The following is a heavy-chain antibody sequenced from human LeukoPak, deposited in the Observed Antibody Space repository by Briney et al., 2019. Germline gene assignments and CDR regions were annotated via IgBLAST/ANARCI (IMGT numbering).Heavy chain of an antibody. CDR3: ASLRGYSCGYHSDY. Sequence: SETLSLTCTVSGYSISSGYYWGWIRQPPGKGLEWIGSIYHSGSTYYNPSLKSRVTISVDTSKNQFSLKLSSVTAADTAVYYCASLRGYSCGYHSDYWGQGTLVTVSS. J-gene: IGHJ4*02. CDR2: IYHSGST. V-gene: IGHV4-38-2*02. CDR1: GYSISSGYY. D-gene: IGHD5-18*01.